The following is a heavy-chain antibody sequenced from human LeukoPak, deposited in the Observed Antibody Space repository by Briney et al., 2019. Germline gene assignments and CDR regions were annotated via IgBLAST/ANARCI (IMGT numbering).Heavy chain of an antibody. CDR3: ARDVGLLWFGESPAGFDY. V-gene: IGHV3-33*01. Sequence: GRSLRLSCAASGFTFSSYGMHWVRQAPGKGLEWVAVIWYDGSNKYYADSVKGRLTISRDNSKNTLYLQMNSLRAEDTAVYYCARDVGLLWFGESPAGFDYWGQGTLVTVSS. D-gene: IGHD3-10*01. CDR1: GFTFSSYG. J-gene: IGHJ4*02. CDR2: IWYDGSNK.